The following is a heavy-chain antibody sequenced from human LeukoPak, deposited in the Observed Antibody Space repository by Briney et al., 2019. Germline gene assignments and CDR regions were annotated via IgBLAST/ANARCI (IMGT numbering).Heavy chain of an antibody. CDR2: FDPEDGET. Sequence: ASVKVSCKVSGYTLTELSMHWVRQAPGKGLEWMGGFDPEDGETIYAQKFQGRVTMTEDTSTDTAYMELSSLRSEDTAVYYCATIPLIVGATKTFDYWGQGTLVTVSS. D-gene: IGHD1-26*01. J-gene: IGHJ4*02. CDR1: GYTLTELS. V-gene: IGHV1-24*01. CDR3: ATIPLIVGATKTFDY.